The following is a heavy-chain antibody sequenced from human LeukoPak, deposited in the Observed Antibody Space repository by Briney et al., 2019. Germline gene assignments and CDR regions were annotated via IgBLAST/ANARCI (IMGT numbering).Heavy chain of an antibody. V-gene: IGHV3-7*03. Sequence: GGSLRLSCAASGFTLSTYWMSWVRQAPGKGLEWVANIKQDGSEIYYVDSVKGRFTISRDNAKNSLYLQMNSLRAEDTAVYYCARDKVVGATIFDYWGQGTLVTVSS. D-gene: IGHD1-26*01. CDR2: IKQDGSEI. J-gene: IGHJ4*02. CDR1: GFTLSTYW. CDR3: ARDKVVGATIFDY.